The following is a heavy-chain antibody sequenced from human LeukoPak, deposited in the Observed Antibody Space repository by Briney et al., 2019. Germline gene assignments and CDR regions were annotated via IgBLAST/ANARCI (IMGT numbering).Heavy chain of an antibody. CDR2: INSDGSST. Sequence: VQPGGSLRLSCAASGFTFSSYWMHWVRQAPGKGLVWVSRINSDGSSTSYADSVKGRFTISRDNAKNTLYLQMNSLRAEDTAVYYCARATYSSSKIDHWGQGTLVTVSS. CDR1: GFTFSSYW. J-gene: IGHJ4*02. V-gene: IGHV3-74*01. CDR3: ARATYSSSKIDH. D-gene: IGHD6-13*01.